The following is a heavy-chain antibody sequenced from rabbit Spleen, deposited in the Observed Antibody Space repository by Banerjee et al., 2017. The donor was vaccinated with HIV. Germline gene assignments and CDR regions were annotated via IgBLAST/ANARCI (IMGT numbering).Heavy chain of an antibody. D-gene: IGHD4-2*01. Sequence: QSFEESGRGLVKPEASLKLTCTASEFSFNSGYDMCLFRQAPGKGLEWVACAYAGSSGSTYSATWAKGRFTISKTSSTTVTLQMISLTVADTATYFCARDAGTSFSTYGMDLWGPGTLVTVS. CDR3: ARDAGTSFSTYGMDL. CDR1: EFSFNSGYD. CDR2: AYAGSSGST. V-gene: IGHV1S40*01. J-gene: IGHJ6*01.